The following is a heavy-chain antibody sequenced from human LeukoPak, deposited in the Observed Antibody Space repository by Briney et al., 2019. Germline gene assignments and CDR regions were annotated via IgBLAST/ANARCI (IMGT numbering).Heavy chain of an antibody. CDR3: ATTKSATYYFGSGTKGAFDY. J-gene: IGHJ4*02. Sequence: SETLSLTCAVYGGSFRGYYWGWIRQPPGKGLEGIGSIYYSGSTYYNPSLKSRVTISVDPSQNQFSLKLSSVTAADTAVYYCATTKSATYYFGSGTKGAFDYWGQGTLVTVSS. CDR2: IYYSGST. V-gene: IGHV4-39*01. D-gene: IGHD3-10*01. CDR1: GGSFRGYY.